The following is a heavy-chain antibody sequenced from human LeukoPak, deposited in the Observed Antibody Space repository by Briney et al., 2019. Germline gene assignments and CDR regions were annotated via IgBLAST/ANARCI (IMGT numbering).Heavy chain of an antibody. J-gene: IGHJ4*02. D-gene: IGHD3-10*01. CDR1: GFTFSSYS. CDR3: AKDIAVRGVIPYYFDY. CDR2: LFSDGTT. Sequence: PGGSLRLTCAASGFTFSSYSMNWVRQAPGKGLEWVSMLFSDGTTSYADSVKGRFTISRDKSKNTLYLQMNSLRVEDTAVYYCAKDIAVRGVIPYYFDYWGQGTLVTVSS. V-gene: IGHV3-66*01.